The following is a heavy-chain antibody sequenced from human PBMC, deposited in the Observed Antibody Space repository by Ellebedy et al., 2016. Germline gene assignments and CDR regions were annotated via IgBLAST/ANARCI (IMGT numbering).Heavy chain of an antibody. Sequence: GGSLRLSXAASGFTFRNYAMSWVRQAPGKGLEWVSAISGSGFTTHYSDSVKGRFTISRDNYKNTLFLEMNSLRAEDTATYFCVPGAAVEGTLYFQFWGQGTLVTVSS. CDR1: GFTFRNYA. CDR2: ISGSGFTT. CDR3: VPGAAVEGTLYFQF. V-gene: IGHV3-23*01. D-gene: IGHD2-21*02. J-gene: IGHJ4*02.